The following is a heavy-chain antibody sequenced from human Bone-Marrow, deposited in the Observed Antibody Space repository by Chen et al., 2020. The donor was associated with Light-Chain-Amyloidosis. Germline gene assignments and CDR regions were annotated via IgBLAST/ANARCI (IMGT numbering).Heavy chain of an antibody. Sequence: QVQLVQSGAELRKPGASVKVSCKASGYTFTGYYIHWVRQAPGQGLEWVGWVNPNNGGINYAQKFQDRVSMTRHTTVSTVYMELSRLTSDDTAMYFCARDMSPGIAVSGPYGMDVWGQGTTVTVPS. CDR1: GYTFTGYY. D-gene: IGHD6-19*01. V-gene: IGHV1-2*02. CDR3: ARDMSPGIAVSGPYGMDV. CDR2: VNPNNGGI. J-gene: IGHJ6*02.